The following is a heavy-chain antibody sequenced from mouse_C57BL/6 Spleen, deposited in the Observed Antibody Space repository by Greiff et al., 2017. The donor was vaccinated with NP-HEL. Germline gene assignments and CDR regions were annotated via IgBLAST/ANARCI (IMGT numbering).Heavy chain of an antibody. CDR1: GSTFTEYT. Sequence: VQLQQSGAELVKPGASVKLSCKASGSTFTEYTIHWVKQRSGQGLEWIGWFYPGGGSTKYNEKFKDKATLTADKSSSTVYMELSKLTTEESAVKFCAKHEDGSSLDYWGQGTTLTVSS. D-gene: IGHD1-1*01. V-gene: IGHV1-62-2*01. CDR3: AKHEDGSSLDY. J-gene: IGHJ2*01. CDR2: FYPGGGST.